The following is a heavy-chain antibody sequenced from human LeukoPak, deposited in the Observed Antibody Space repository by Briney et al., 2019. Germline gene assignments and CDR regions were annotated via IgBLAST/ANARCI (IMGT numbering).Heavy chain of an antibody. CDR2: ISSSSSYI. D-gene: IGHD4-23*01. J-gene: IGHJ4*02. CDR1: GFTFSSYS. Sequence: GGSLRLSCAASGFTFSSYSMNWVRQAPGKGLEWVSSISSSSSYIYYADSVKGRFTISRDNAKNSLYLQMSSLRAEDTAVYYCARGPTVVIQVGVDYWGQGTLVTVSS. CDR3: ARGPTVVIQVGVDY. V-gene: IGHV3-21*01.